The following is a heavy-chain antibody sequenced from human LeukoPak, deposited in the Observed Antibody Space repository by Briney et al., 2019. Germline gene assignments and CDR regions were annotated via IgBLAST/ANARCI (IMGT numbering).Heavy chain of an antibody. CDR1: GFTFSDYY. Sequence: GGSLRLSCAASGFTFSDYYMSWIRQAPGKGLEWVSYISSRGSTIYYADSVKGRFTISRDNAKNSLYLQMNSLRADDTAVYYCARGYCSGGSCYWYAFDIWGQGTMVTVSS. CDR2: ISSRGSTI. CDR3: ARGYCSGGSCYWYAFDI. J-gene: IGHJ3*02. V-gene: IGHV3-11*04. D-gene: IGHD2-15*01.